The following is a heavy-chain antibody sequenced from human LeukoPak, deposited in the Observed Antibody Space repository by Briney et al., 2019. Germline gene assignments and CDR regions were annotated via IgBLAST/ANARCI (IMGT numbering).Heavy chain of an antibody. D-gene: IGHD5-18*01. CDR3: ARRGYSYGYELGAFDI. Sequence: PSETLSLTCTVSGGSISSSSYYWGWIRQPPGKGLEWIGSIYYSGSTYYNPSLKSRVTISVDTSKNQFSLKLSSVTAADTAVYYCARRGYSYGYELGAFDIWGQGTMVTVSS. V-gene: IGHV4-39*07. CDR1: GGSISSSSYY. CDR2: IYYSGST. J-gene: IGHJ3*02.